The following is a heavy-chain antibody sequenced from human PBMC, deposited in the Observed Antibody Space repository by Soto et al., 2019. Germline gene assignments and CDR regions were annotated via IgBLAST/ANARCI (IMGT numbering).Heavy chain of an antibody. Sequence: PGGSPRRRRTSLGLPFSSYSVRLVSQATGKGLETVSAISGSGGSTYYADSVKGRFTISRDNSNNALYRQMNSLRAEDTAVYYCGKGGEDGFGYFSSVLAFWGKGSTDPVSP. V-gene: IGHV3-23*01. CDR3: GKGGEDGFGYFSSVLAF. CDR1: GLPFSSYS. J-gene: IGHJ6*04. D-gene: IGHD3-22*01. CDR2: ISGSGGST.